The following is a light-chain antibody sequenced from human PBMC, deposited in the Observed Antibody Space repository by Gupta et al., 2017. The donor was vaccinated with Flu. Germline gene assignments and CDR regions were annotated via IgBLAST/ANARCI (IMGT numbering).Light chain of an antibody. V-gene: IGKV4-1*01. CDR3: QQFYTTPLA. J-gene: IGKJ3*01. Sequence: DLVMTQSPDSLAVSLGERATINCKSSQSLLYSSNNKNYLAWYQQKPGQPPKLLIHWASTRQSGVLDRFSGSGSGTDFTLTISSLQAEDVAVYYCQQFYTTPLAFGPGTKVDIK. CDR1: QSLLYSSNNKNY. CDR2: WAS.